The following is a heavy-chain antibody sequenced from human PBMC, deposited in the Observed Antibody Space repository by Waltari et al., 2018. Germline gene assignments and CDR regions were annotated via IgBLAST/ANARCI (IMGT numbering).Heavy chain of an antibody. CDR2: INPDGRET. CDR3: VRGSNDWIGLDY. V-gene: IGHV3-74*01. J-gene: IGHJ4*02. Sequence: EVQLVESGGGLVQPGGSLRLSCAPSGFTFRNYWMHWVRQAPGKGLLCVSRINPDGRETNYADSVKGRFTISRDNAKNTLYLQMNSRRGEDTAVYYCVRGSNDWIGLDYWGQGALVTVSS. D-gene: IGHD3-9*01. CDR1: GFTFRNYW.